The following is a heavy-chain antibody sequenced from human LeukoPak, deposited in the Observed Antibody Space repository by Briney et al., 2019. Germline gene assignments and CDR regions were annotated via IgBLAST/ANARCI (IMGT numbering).Heavy chain of an antibody. CDR3: ARLTVPLRFDP. Sequence: PSETLSLTCTVSGGSISSYYWSWIRQPPGKGLEWIGYIYYSGSTNYNPSLKSRVTISVDTSKNQFSLKLNSVSAADTAVYYCARLTVPLRFDPRGQGTLVTVSS. D-gene: IGHD2-2*01. V-gene: IGHV4-59*01. CDR1: GGSISSYY. J-gene: IGHJ5*02. CDR2: IYYSGST.